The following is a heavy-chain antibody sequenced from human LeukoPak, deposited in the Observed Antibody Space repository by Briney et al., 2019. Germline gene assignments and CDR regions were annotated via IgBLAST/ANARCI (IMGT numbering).Heavy chain of an antibody. CDR1: GFTFSNYG. J-gene: IGHJ3*02. Sequence: PGGSLRLSCAASGFTFSNYGMHWVRQAPGKGLEWVAVISYDGRNKYYADSVKGRFTISRDNAKNTLYLEMNSLRAEDTAVYYCARPRKPNSYDYVWGSYRSDAFDIWGQGTMVTVSS. CDR3: ARPRKPNSYDYVWGSYRSDAFDI. D-gene: IGHD3-16*02. V-gene: IGHV3-30*04. CDR2: ISYDGRNK.